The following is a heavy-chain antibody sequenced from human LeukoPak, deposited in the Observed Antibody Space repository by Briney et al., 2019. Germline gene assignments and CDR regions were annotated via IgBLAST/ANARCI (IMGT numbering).Heavy chain of an antibody. CDR2: ISSSSSYI. Sequence: GGSLRLSCADSGFTFSSYSMNWVRQAPGKGLEWVSSISSSSSYIYYADSVKGRSTISRDNAKNSLYLQMNSLRAEDTAVYYCARERSFASGWYGNAFDIWGQGTMVTVSS. J-gene: IGHJ3*02. CDR3: ARERSFASGWYGNAFDI. CDR1: GFTFSSYS. D-gene: IGHD6-19*01. V-gene: IGHV3-21*03.